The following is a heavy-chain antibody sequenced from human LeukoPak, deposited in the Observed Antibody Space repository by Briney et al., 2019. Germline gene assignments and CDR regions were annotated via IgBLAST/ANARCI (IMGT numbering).Heavy chain of an antibody. CDR3: ARDPPPHYYDSSGFDY. Sequence: ASVKVSCKASGYTFTSYYMHWVRQAPGQGLEWMGIINPSGGSTSYAQKFQGRVTMTRDMSTSTVYMELSSLRSEDTAVYYCARDPPPHYYDSSGFDYWDQGTLVTVSS. CDR1: GYTFTSYY. CDR2: INPSGGST. J-gene: IGHJ4*02. D-gene: IGHD3-22*01. V-gene: IGHV1-46*01.